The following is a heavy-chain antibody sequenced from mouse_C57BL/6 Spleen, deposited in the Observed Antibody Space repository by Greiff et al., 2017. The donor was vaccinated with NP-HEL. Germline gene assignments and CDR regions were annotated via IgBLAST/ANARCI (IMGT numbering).Heavy chain of an antibody. CDR1: GYTFTSYW. J-gene: IGHJ3*01. CDR2: IYPGNSDT. CDR3: TRKAIYYGNLAWFAY. V-gene: IGHV1-5*01. D-gene: IGHD2-1*01. Sequence: VQLQQSGTVLARPGASVKMSSKTSGYTFTSYWMHWVKQRPGQGLEWIGAIYPGNSDTSYNQQFQGTAKLTAVTSASTAYMELSSLTNEDSAVYYCTRKAIYYGNLAWFAYWGQGTLVTVSA.